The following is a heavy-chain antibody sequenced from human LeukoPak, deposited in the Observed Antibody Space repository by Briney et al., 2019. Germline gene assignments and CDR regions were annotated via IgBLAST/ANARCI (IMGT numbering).Heavy chain of an antibody. J-gene: IGHJ6*03. Sequence: PGGSLRLSCAPSAFTVSSNYMSWARQAPGKGLEWVSVIYSGGSTYYADSVKGRFTISRDNSKNTLYLQMNSLRAEDTAVYYCARARPPYSSSWYHYYYYYMDVWGKGTTVTVSS. CDR3: ARARPPYSSSWYHYYYYYMDV. V-gene: IGHV3-53*01. CDR1: AFTVSSNY. D-gene: IGHD6-13*01. CDR2: IYSGGST.